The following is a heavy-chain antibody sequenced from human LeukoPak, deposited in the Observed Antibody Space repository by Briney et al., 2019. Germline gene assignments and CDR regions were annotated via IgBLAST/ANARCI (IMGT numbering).Heavy chain of an antibody. CDR1: GFIFSSYW. Sequence: PGGSLRLPCAASGFIFSSYWMHWVRQAPGKGLVWVSRINSDGSSTSYADSVKGRFTVSRDNAKNTLYLQMNSLRAEDTAVYYRARDINYYDSSGYYKDYWGQGTLVTVSP. V-gene: IGHV3-74*01. D-gene: IGHD3-22*01. CDR3: ARDINYYDSSGYYKDY. J-gene: IGHJ4*02. CDR2: INSDGSST.